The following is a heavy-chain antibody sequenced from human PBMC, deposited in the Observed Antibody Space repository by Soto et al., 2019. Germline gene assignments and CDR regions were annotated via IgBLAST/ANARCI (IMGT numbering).Heavy chain of an antibody. V-gene: IGHV3-21*01. CDR3: ARGLGSSDAFDI. Sequence: GGSLRLSCAASGFSFSDYSMNWVRQAPGKGLEWVASIGSSGTYIYYADSVKGRFTISRDNAKNSLYLQMNSLRAEDTAVYYCARGLGSSDAFDIWGQGTMVTVSS. CDR1: GFSFSDYS. J-gene: IGHJ3*02. CDR2: IGSSGTYI. D-gene: IGHD7-27*01.